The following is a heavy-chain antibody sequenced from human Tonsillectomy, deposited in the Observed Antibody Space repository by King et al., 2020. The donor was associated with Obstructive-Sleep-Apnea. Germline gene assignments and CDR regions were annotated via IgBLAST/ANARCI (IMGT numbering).Heavy chain of an antibody. J-gene: IGHJ6*02. CDR3: ARHGAAVHFYGMDV. CDR1: GYSFSSYW. V-gene: IGHV5-51*01. CDR2: IYPGDSGI. Sequence: VQLVESGAEVKKPGESLKVSCQGSGYSFSSYWIAWGRQMPGKGLEWMGIIYPGDSGIKYSPSFQGQVTISVYTSISTAYLAWGSLRASDSAMYYCARHGAAVHFYGMDVWGQGTTVTVS. D-gene: IGHD6-13*01.